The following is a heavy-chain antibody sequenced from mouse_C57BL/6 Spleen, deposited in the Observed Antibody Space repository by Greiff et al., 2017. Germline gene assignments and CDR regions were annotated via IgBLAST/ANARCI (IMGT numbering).Heavy chain of an antibody. V-gene: IGHV5-16*01. CDR1: GFTFSDYY. J-gene: IGHJ3*01. CDR3: ARVDYYWFAY. D-gene: IGHD1-1*01. Sequence: EVKLVESEGGLVQPGSSMKLSCTASGFTFSDYYMAWVRQVPEKGLEWVANINYDGSSTYYLDSLKSRFIISRDNAKNILYLQMSSLKSEDTATYYCARVDYYWFAYWGQGTLVTVSA. CDR2: INYDGSST.